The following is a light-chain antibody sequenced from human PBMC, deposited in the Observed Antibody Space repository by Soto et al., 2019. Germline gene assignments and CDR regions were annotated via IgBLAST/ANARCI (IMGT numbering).Light chain of an antibody. CDR2: GAS. CDR1: QSVSSTF. CDR3: QQYGNSPFLT. J-gene: IGKJ4*01. Sequence: TXSLSPXERATLSCRASQSVSSTFLAWYQQKSGLAPRLLIYGASSRATGIPDRFSGSGSGTDFTLTISRLEPEDFAIYYCQQYGNSPFLTFGGGTKVDIK. V-gene: IGKV3-20*01.